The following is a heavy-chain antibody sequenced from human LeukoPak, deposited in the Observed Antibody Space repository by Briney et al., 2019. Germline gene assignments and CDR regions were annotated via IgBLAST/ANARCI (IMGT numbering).Heavy chain of an antibody. CDR3: ATATQPRGYFLH. CDR2: INPRGGST. V-gene: IGHV1-46*01. CDR1: GYTFTSYY. J-gene: IGHJ1*01. D-gene: IGHD2-2*01. Sequence: ASVKVSCKASGYTFTSYYMHWVRQAPGQRLEWMGIINPRGGSTSYAQKFQGRVTMTRDMSTSTAYLELRSLRSDDTAIISCATATQPRGYFLHWSQGTLVTVSS.